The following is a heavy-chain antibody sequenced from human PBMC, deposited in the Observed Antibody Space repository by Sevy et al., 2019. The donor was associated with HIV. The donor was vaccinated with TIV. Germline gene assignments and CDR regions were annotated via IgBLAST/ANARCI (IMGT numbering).Heavy chain of an antibody. J-gene: IGHJ4*02. CDR3: ARGQLWLRGYFDY. CDR1: GGSFSGYY. D-gene: IGHD5-18*01. V-gene: IGHV4-34*01. CDR2: INHSGST. Sequence: SETLSLTCAVYGGSFSGYYWSWIRQPPGKGLEWTGEINHSGSTNYNPSLKSRVTISVDTSKNQFSLKLSSVTAADTAVYYCARGQLWLRGYFDYWGQGTLVTVSS.